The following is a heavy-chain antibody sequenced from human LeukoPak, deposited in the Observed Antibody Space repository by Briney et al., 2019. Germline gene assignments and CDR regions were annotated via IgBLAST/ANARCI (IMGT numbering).Heavy chain of an antibody. CDR2: IYSGGST. Sequence: PGGSLRLSCAASGFTVSSNYMSWVRQAPGKGLEWVSVIYSGGSTYYADSVKGRFTISRDNSKNTLYLQMNSLRAEDTAVYYCARSPPVAVASGGGHMDVWGKGTTVTVSS. CDR3: ARSPPVAVASGGGHMDV. J-gene: IGHJ6*03. CDR1: GFTVSSNY. D-gene: IGHD6-19*01. V-gene: IGHV3-53*01.